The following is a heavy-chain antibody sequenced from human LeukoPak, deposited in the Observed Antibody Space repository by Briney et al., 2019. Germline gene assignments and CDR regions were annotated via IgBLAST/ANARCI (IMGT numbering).Heavy chain of an antibody. Sequence: GGSLRLSCAASGFSFSNWAMSWVRQAPGKGLEWVSGFTRNDETTSYADSVKGRFTISRDNSKNTLYLQMSSLRAEDTAVYYCARDDVDTAMAPGYWGQGTLVTVSS. D-gene: IGHD5-18*01. CDR2: FTRNDETT. CDR1: GFSFSNWA. J-gene: IGHJ4*02. CDR3: ARDDVDTAMAPGY. V-gene: IGHV3-23*01.